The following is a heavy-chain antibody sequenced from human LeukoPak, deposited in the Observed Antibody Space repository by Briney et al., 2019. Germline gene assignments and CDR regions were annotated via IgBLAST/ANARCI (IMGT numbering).Heavy chain of an antibody. CDR1: SASISSYF. CDR2: IYYSGST. J-gene: IGHJ4*02. V-gene: IGHV4-59*01. CDR3: AGGSGSYYSGYDY. Sequence: SETLSLTCTVSSASISSYFWIWIRQPPGKGLEWIGYIYYSGSTNYNPSLKSRVTISVDTSRNQFSLKLSSVTAADTAVYYCAGGSGSYYSGYDYWGQGTLVTVSS. D-gene: IGHD3-10*01.